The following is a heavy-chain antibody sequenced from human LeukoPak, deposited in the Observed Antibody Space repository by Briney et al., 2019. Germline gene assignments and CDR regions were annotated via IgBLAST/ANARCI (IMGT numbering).Heavy chain of an antibody. CDR2: IRGSGGDI. J-gene: IGHJ3*01. CDR3: GKAPNGDYIGAFDF. D-gene: IGHD4-17*01. V-gene: IGHV3-23*01. CDR1: GLAFRNYA. Sequence: GGSLRLSCVASGLAFRNYAMTWVRQAPGKGLEWVSVIRGSGGDIRYADSVKGRFTISRDNPVNTLYLQMNSLRAEDTAVYYCGKAPNGDYIGAFDFWGQGTMVTVSS.